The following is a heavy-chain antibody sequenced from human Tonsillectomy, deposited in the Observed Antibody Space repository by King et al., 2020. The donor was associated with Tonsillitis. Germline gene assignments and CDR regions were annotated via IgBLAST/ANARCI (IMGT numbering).Heavy chain of an antibody. D-gene: IGHD3-22*01. CDR1: GGSFSDYY. Sequence: VQLQQWGAGLLKPSETLSLTCAVYGGSFSDYYWSWIRQPPGKGLEWIGEINHSGSTKSNPSLKSRVIVSVDTSKNQFSLKLSSVTAADTAVYYCARGSKNYYDSSDHYSDGHYFDYWGQGTLVTVSS. CDR3: ARGSKNYYDSSDHYSDGHYFDY. V-gene: IGHV4-34*01. J-gene: IGHJ4*02. CDR2: INHSGST.